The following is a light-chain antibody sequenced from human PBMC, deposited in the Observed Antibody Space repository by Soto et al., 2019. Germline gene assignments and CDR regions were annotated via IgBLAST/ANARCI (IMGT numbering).Light chain of an antibody. CDR2: EVS. J-gene: IGLJ2*01. Sequence: QSVLTQPASVSGSPGQSITISCTGTSSDVGGYNYVSWYQQHPGKAPKLMIYEVSNRPSGVSNRFSGSKSGNTASLTISGLQAEDEADYYCSSYTSSSRYVVFGGGTKVTVL. V-gene: IGLV2-14*01. CDR3: SSYTSSSRYVV. CDR1: SSDVGGYNY.